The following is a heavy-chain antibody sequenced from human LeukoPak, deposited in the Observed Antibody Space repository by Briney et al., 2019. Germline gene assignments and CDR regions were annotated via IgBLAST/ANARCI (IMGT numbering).Heavy chain of an antibody. CDR2: INPNNGNT. J-gene: IGHJ4*02. D-gene: IGHD1-1*01. CDR1: GYIFTSYD. Sequence: ASVKVSCKTSGYIFTSYDINWVRQATGQGLEWMGWINPNNGNTAYAQKFQGRVTMTRNTSISTAYMEVRRLRSEDTAVYYCARGQKSTPFDYWGQGTLVTVSS. CDR3: ARGQKSTPFDY. V-gene: IGHV1-8*01.